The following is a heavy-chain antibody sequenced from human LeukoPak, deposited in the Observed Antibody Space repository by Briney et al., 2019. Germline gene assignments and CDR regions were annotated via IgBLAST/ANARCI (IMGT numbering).Heavy chain of an antibody. J-gene: IGHJ4*02. CDR2: IYTSGST. Sequence: SETLPLTCTVSGGSISSGSYYWSWIRQPAGKGLEWIGRIYTSGSTNYNPSLKSRVTISVDTSKNQFSLRLSSVTAADTAMYYCARNGRVRRVVKDLFEYWGQGTLVAVSS. V-gene: IGHV4-61*02. CDR3: ARNGRVRRVVKDLFEY. D-gene: IGHD3-10*01. CDR1: GGSISSGSYY.